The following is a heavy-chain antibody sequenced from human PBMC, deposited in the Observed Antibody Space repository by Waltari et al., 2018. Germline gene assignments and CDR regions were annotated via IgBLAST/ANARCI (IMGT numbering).Heavy chain of an antibody. CDR1: GFTFSSYW. CDR3: AREVGELHYYYYYYYMDV. CDR2: IKQDGSEK. D-gene: IGHD3-10*01. Sequence: EVQLVESGGGLVQPGGSLRLSCAASGFTFSSYWMSWVRQAPGKGLEWVANIKQDGSEKYYVDSVKGRFTISRDNAKNSLYLQMNSLRAEDTAVYYCAREVGELHYYYYYYYMDVWGKGTTVTVSS. J-gene: IGHJ6*03. V-gene: IGHV3-7*01.